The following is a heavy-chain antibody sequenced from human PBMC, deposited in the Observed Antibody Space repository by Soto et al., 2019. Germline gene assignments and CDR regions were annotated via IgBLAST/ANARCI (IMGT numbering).Heavy chain of an antibody. D-gene: IGHD3-10*01. J-gene: IGHJ4*02. V-gene: IGHV3-74*01. CDR1: GFTFSDYW. CDR3: ARPGGGFDH. Sequence: EVQLVESGGGLVQPGGSLRLSCAASGFTFSDYWMHCVRQTPGKGLVWVSRINSDGNITSYADSVKGRFTISRDNAKNTLYLQMNSLRVEDTAVYYCARPGGGFDHWGQVILFTVSS. CDR2: INSDGNIT.